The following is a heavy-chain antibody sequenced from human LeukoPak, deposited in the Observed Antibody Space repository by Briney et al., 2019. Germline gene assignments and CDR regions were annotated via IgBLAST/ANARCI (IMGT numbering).Heavy chain of an antibody. CDR3: ANQYCSSTSCYTDLTRYFDY. Sequence: PGGSLRLSCAASGFTFTVYGIHWVRQAPGKGLEWVAVISYDGSNKYYADSVKGRFTISRDNSKNTLYLQMNSLRAEDTAVYYCANQYCSSTSCYTDLTRYFDYWGQGTLVTVSS. J-gene: IGHJ4*02. D-gene: IGHD2-2*02. V-gene: IGHV3-30*18. CDR2: ISYDGSNK. CDR1: GFTFTVYG.